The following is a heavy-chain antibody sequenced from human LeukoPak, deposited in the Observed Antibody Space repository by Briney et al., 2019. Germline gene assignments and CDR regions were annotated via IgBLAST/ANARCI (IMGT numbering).Heavy chain of an antibody. CDR1: EYTFTSYD. J-gene: IGHJ4*02. CDR2: MNPDSGNT. CDR3: ARGTPSGWYGAVY. Sequence: GASVKVSCKASEYTFTSYDINWVRQATGQGLEWMGFMNPDSGNTGYAQKFQGRVTMTRNTSINTAYMELSSLRSEDTAVYYCARGTPSGWYGAVYWGQGTLVTASS. D-gene: IGHD6-19*01. V-gene: IGHV1-8*01.